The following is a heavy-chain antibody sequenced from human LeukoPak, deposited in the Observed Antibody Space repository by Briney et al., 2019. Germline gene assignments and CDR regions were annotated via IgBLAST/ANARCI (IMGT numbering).Heavy chain of an antibody. Sequence: GGSLRLSCSASGFTFTTYGMNWVRQAPGKGLEWVSGIGGSGIRTYYADSVKGRFTISRDNSKNTLYLQMNSLKTEDTAVYYCTYEPHPGNQRDYWGQGTLVTVSS. CDR2: IGGSGIRT. J-gene: IGHJ4*02. V-gene: IGHV3-23*05. CDR1: GFTFTTYG. CDR3: TYEPHPGNQRDY. D-gene: IGHD3-16*01.